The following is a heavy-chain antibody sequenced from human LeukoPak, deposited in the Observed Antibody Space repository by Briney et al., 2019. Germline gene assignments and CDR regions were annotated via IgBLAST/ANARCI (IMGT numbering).Heavy chain of an antibody. CDR1: GGSISSYY. D-gene: IGHD5-18*01. V-gene: IGHV4-59*12. CDR2: IYYSGST. CDR3: ARDVGYSYGYWYFDL. J-gene: IGHJ2*01. Sequence: PSKTLSLTCTVSGGSISSYYWSWIRQPPGKGLEWIGYIYYSGSTYYNPSLKSRVTISVDRSKNQFSLKLSSVTAADTAVYYCARDVGYSYGYWYFDLWGRGTLVTVSS.